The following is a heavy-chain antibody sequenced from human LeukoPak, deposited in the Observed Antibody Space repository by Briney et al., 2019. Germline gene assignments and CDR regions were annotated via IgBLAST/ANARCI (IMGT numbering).Heavy chain of an antibody. V-gene: IGHV1-46*01. D-gene: IGHD2-21*02. Sequence: ASVKVSCKASGYTFTSYYMHWVRQAPGQGLEWMGIINPSGGSTSYAQKFQGRVTMTRDTPTSTVYMELSSLRSEDTAVYYCYCGGDIGGFDYWGQGTLVTVSS. CDR2: INPSGGST. J-gene: IGHJ4*02. CDR3: YCGGDIGGFDY. CDR1: GYTFTSYY.